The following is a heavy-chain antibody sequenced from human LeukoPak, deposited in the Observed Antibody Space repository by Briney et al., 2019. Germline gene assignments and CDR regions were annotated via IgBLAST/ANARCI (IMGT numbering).Heavy chain of an antibody. Sequence: GGSLRLSCAASGFTFDDYLLHWVRQAPGKGLEWVSLISWDGDTTYYADSVKGRFIISRDNSKNSLYLQMNSLRTEDTALYYCAKARGLIGGAFDIWGQGTMVTVSS. CDR3: AKARGLIGGAFDI. J-gene: IGHJ3*02. V-gene: IGHV3-43*01. D-gene: IGHD3-22*01. CDR1: GFTFDDYL. CDR2: ISWDGDTT.